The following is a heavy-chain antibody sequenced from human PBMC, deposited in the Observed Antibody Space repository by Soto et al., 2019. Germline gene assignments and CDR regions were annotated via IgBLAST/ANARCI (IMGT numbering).Heavy chain of an antibody. Sequence: RGSLRLSCAASGFTFSSYAMSWVRQAPGKGLEWVSYISSSSSTIYYADSVKGRFTISRDNAKNSLYLQMNSLRAEDTAVYYWASVPSSSYHYFDYWRQGSLVPVSS. V-gene: IGHV3-48*01. J-gene: IGHJ4*02. CDR2: ISSSSSTI. CDR1: GFTFSSYA. CDR3: ASVPSSSYHYFDY. D-gene: IGHD6-13*01.